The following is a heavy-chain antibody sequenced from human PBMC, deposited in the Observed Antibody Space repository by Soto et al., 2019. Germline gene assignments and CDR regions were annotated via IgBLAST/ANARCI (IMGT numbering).Heavy chain of an antibody. Sequence: SETLSLTCTVSGGSVNSGSYYWSWIRQPPGKGLEWIGYIYYTGGTNYSPSLKSRVTISVDTSKNQFSLTLYSVTAADTAVYYCVTEPYYFDRSGYYFDFSGQGPLVTVYS. CDR1: GGSVNSGSYY. J-gene: IGHJ4*02. CDR2: IYYTGGT. V-gene: IGHV4-61*01. CDR3: VTEPYYFDRSGYYFDF. D-gene: IGHD3-22*01.